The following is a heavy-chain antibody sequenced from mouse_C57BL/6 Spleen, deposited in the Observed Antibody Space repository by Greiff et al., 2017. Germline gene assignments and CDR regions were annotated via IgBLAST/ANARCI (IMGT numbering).Heavy chain of an antibody. CDR2: ISSGSSTI. Sequence: EVQRVESGGGLVKPGGSLKLSCAASGFTFSDYGMHWVRQAPEKGLEWVAYISSGSSTIYYADPVKGRFTISRDNAKNTLFLQMTSLRSEDTAMYYCARDDDYDGVYYAMDYWGQGTSVTVSS. V-gene: IGHV5-17*01. J-gene: IGHJ4*01. CDR1: GFTFSDYG. D-gene: IGHD2-4*01. CDR3: ARDDDYDGVYYAMDY.